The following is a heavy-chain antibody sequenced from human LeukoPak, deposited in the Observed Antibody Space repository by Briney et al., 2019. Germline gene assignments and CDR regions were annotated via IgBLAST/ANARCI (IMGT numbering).Heavy chain of an antibody. V-gene: IGHV1-18*01. Sequence: AASVKVSCKASGYTFTSYSISWVRQAPGHGLEWVGWVSAYNGNTNYAQKLQGRVTMTTDTSTSTAYMELRRLRSDDPAVYYCAREVHGNWFDPWGQGTLVTVSS. CDR1: GYTFTSYS. CDR2: VSAYNGNT. CDR3: AREVHGNWFDP. J-gene: IGHJ5*02.